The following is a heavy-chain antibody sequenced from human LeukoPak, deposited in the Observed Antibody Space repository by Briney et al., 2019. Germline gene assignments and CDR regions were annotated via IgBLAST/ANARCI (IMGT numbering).Heavy chain of an antibody. V-gene: IGHV3-23*01. J-gene: IGHJ6*03. D-gene: IGHD2-15*01. CDR1: GFTFTGYA. Sequence: GGSPRLSCAASGFTFTGYAMSWVRQAPGKGLEWVSSISFTGGTTYYADSVKGRFTISRDNSKDTLYLQMNSVRAEDTAIYYCVKNGDRGAYCSGGSCYPYYCYYMDVWGKGTTVTISS. CDR3: VKNGDRGAYCSGGSCYPYYCYYMDV. CDR2: ISFTGGTT.